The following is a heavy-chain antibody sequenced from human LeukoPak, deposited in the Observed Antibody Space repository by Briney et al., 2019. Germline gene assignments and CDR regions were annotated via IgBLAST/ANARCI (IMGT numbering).Heavy chain of an antibody. Sequence: PSETLSLTCVVSGASVSTNNWWTWVRQAPGKGLEWIGEVYHSGLTNYSPSLKSRVTMSIDKSKNIFSLNLSSVTAADTAVYYCARDRKYYYHMDVWGKGTTVTVSS. CDR2: VYHSGLT. V-gene: IGHV4/OR15-8*02. D-gene: IGHD1-14*01. J-gene: IGHJ6*04. CDR3: ARDRKYYYHMDV. CDR1: GASVSTNNW.